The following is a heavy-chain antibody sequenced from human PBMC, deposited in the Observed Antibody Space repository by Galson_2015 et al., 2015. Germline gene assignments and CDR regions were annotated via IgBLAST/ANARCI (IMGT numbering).Heavy chain of an antibody. CDR3: AYYDFWSGYPYYYYGMDV. Sequence: SLRLSCAASGFTFSSYGMHWVRQAPGKGLEWVAVISYDGSNKYYADSVKGRFTISRDNSKNTLYLQMNSLRAEDTAVYYCAYYDFWSGYPYYYYGMDVWGQGTAVTVSS. CDR1: GFTFSSYG. D-gene: IGHD3-3*01. V-gene: IGHV3-30*03. CDR2: ISYDGSNK. J-gene: IGHJ6*02.